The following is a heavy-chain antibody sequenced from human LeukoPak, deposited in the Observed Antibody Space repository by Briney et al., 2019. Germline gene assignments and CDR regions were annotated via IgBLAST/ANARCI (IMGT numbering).Heavy chain of an antibody. CDR3: ARDLMKYQLSDAFDI. Sequence: SETLSLTCTVSGGSISSSSYYWGWIRQPPGKGLEWIGSIYYSGSTYYNPSLKSRVTISVDTSKNQFSLKLSSVTAADTAVYYCARDLMKYQLSDAFDIWGQGTMVTVSS. CDR2: IYYSGST. V-gene: IGHV4-39*02. CDR1: GGSISSSSYY. J-gene: IGHJ3*02. D-gene: IGHD2-2*01.